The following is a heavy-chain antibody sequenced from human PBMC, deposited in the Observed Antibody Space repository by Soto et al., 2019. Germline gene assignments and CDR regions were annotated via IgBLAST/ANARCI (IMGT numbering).Heavy chain of an antibody. V-gene: IGHV1-46*01. J-gene: IGHJ6*02. CDR3: ARDISRRQTYYGMDV. CDR1: GYRFTSYY. Sequence: QVQLVQSGAEVQKPGASVKVSCKASGYRFTSYYVHWVRQAPGQGLAWIAVFNPANGRTTYAETFHGRITITTDTSTSTLFMELSSLRSDDTAVYFCARDISRRQTYYGMDVWGQGTTVTVSS. D-gene: IGHD2-21*01. CDR2: FNPANGRT.